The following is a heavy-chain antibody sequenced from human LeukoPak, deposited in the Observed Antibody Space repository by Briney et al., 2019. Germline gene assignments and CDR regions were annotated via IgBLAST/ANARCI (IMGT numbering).Heavy chain of an antibody. CDR1: GYSISSGYY. D-gene: IGHD3-16*01. CDR2: VYHSGST. CDR3: ARRLGRPNTDIDY. J-gene: IGHJ4*02. V-gene: IGHV4-38-2*02. Sequence: SETLSLTCTVSGYSISSGYYWGWIRQPPGKGLEWIGSVYHSGSTYYNPSLKSRVTISVDTSKNQFSLRLSSVIAADTAVYYCARRLGRPNTDIDYWGQGTLVTVSS.